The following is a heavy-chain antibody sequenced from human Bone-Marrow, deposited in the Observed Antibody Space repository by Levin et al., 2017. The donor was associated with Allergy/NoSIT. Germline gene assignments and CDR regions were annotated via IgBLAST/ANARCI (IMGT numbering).Heavy chain of an antibody. Sequence: GESLKISCAASGFTFSSYAMIWVRQAPGKGLEWVSAISGSGGSTYYADSVKGRFTISRDNSKNTLYLQMNSLRAEDTAVYYCATATVTTGDNWFDPWGQGTLVTVSS. CDR1: GFTFSSYA. V-gene: IGHV3-23*01. CDR2: ISGSGGST. D-gene: IGHD4-17*01. J-gene: IGHJ5*02. CDR3: ATATVTTGDNWFDP.